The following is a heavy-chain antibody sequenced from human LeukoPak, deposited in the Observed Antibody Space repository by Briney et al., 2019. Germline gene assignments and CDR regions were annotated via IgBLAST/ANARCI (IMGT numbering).Heavy chain of an antibody. V-gene: IGHV3-20*04. D-gene: IGHD6-13*01. CDR1: GFSFGDYD. Sequence: GGSLRLSCAASGFSFGDYDMSWVRHAPGKGLEWVSGINWNGAGTVYADSVKGRFTISRDNAKNSLHLQMNSLRAEDTAVYYCARDPSGYSSSWYNYYYGMDVWGQGTTVTVSS. CDR3: ARDPSGYSSSWYNYYYGMDV. CDR2: INWNGAGT. J-gene: IGHJ6*02.